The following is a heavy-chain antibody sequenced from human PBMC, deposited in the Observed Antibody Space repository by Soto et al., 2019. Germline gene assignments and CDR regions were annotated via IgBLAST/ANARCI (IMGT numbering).Heavy chain of an antibody. Sequence: SLRLSCAASGFTFRRFELHWVRQAPGKGLEWISYISSSGSTAYYASSVEGRFTISRDNANNSVYLQMDSLRAEDTALYYCTRAAWFPYLSFYWGQGALVTVSS. J-gene: IGHJ4*02. CDR2: ISSSGSTA. CDR1: GFTFRRFE. D-gene: IGHD3-10*01. V-gene: IGHV3-48*03. CDR3: TRAAWFPYLSFY.